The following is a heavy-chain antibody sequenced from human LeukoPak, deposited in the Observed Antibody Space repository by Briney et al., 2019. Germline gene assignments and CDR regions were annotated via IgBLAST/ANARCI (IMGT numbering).Heavy chain of an antibody. CDR1: GFTFGSYA. CDR3: AKDRILYTSSPIDY. D-gene: IGHD6-13*01. J-gene: IGHJ4*02. Sequence: GGSLRLSCAASGFTFGSYAMSWVRQAPGKGLEWVSAISGSGGSTYYADSVKGRFTISRDNSKNTLYLQMNSLRAEDTAVYYCAKDRILYTSSPIDYWGQGTLVTVSS. V-gene: IGHV3-23*01. CDR2: ISGSGGST.